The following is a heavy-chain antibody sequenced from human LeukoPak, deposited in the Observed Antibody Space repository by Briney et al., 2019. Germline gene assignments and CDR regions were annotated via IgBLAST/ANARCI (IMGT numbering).Heavy chain of an antibody. V-gene: IGHV3-23*01. CDR2: ISGSGGST. Sequence: PGGSLRLPCAASGFTFSRYAMSGVRQAPGKGLEWVSAISGSGGSTYYADSVKGRFTISRDNSKNTLYLQMNSLRAEDPAVYYCAKDSGYYDILTGYPGGDWFDPWGQGTLVTVSS. CDR1: GFTFSRYA. CDR3: AKDSGYYDILTGYPGGDWFDP. D-gene: IGHD3-9*01. J-gene: IGHJ5*02.